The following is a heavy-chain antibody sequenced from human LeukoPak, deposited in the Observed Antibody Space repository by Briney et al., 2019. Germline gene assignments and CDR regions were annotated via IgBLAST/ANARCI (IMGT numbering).Heavy chain of an antibody. V-gene: IGHV3-23*01. D-gene: IGHD6-13*01. Sequence: GGSLRLSCAASGFTFSSYAMSWVRQAPGKGLEWVSAISGSGGSTYYADSVKGRFTMSRENAKNSLYLQMNSLRDEDTAVYYCGRVSDSSNWYGVGYWGQGTLVIVSS. CDR3: GRVSDSSNWYGVGY. CDR2: ISGSGGST. CDR1: GFTFSSYA. J-gene: IGHJ4*02.